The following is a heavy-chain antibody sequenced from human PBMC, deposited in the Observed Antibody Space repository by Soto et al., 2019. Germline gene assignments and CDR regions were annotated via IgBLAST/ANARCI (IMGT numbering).Heavy chain of an antibody. CDR2: ISGSGGST. J-gene: IGHJ4*02. D-gene: IGHD4-17*01. CDR3: AKDPTQRTTVTTHDY. Sequence: EVQLLESGGGLVQPGGSLRLSCAASGFTFSSYAMSWVRQAPGKGLEWVSAISGSGGSTYYADSVKGRFTITRDNSKNTLYLQMNSLRAEDTAVYYCAKDPTQRTTVTTHDYWGQGTLVTVSS. V-gene: IGHV3-23*01. CDR1: GFTFSSYA.